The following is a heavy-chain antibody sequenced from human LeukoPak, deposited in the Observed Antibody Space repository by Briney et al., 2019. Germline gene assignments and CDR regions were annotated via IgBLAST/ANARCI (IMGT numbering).Heavy chain of an antibody. D-gene: IGHD2-15*01. J-gene: IGHJ5*02. CDR2: ISTSSSYI. CDR3: ARGADGVSSNSRGWFDP. CDR1: GFTFNRYN. Sequence: KTGGSLRLSCAASGFTFNRYNMNWVRRAPGKGLEWVSSISTSSSYIYYADSVRGRFTISRDNAKKSLYLQMNSLRAEDTAVYSCARGADGVSSNSRGWFDPWGQGTLVTVSS. V-gene: IGHV3-21*01.